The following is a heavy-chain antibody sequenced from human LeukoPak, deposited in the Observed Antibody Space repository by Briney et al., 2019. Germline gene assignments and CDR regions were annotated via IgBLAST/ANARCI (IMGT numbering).Heavy chain of an antibody. CDR1: GFTFSSYA. CDR3: ASNPITGADYWCFDL. D-gene: IGHD7-27*01. Sequence: GGSLRLSCAASGFTFSSYAMSWVRQAPGKGLEWVSYISSSSSTIYYADSVKGRFTISRDNAKNSLYLQMNSLRAEDTAVYYCASNPITGADYWCFDLWGRGTLVTVSS. CDR2: ISSSSSTI. J-gene: IGHJ2*01. V-gene: IGHV3-48*01.